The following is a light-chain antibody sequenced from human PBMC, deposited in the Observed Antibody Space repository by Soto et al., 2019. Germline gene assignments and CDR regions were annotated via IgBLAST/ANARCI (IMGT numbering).Light chain of an antibody. Sequence: VLTQSPGTLCLSPGERATLSCRASQSVADNYLAWYQQKRRQAPRLLMYGASSRATGIPDRFSGSGSGTDFTLTISRLEPEDFSVNYCHQYGTAPLTVGPGTKVDSK. CDR2: GAS. J-gene: IGKJ3*01. CDR1: QSVADNY. V-gene: IGKV3-20*01. CDR3: HQYGTAPLT.